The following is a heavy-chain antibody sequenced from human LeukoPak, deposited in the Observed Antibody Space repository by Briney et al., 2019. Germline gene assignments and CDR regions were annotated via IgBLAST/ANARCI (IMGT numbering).Heavy chain of an antibody. CDR3: AKDSHRDYYDSSGYDY. Sequence: GGSLRLSCAPSGFTFSRYAMSWVRHAPGKGLEWVSGISGSGGSTYYADSVKGRFTISRDNSKNTRYLQMNSLRAEDTAVYYCAKDSHRDYYDSSGYDYWGQGTLVTVSS. CDR2: ISGSGGST. CDR1: GFTFSRYA. D-gene: IGHD3-22*01. V-gene: IGHV3-23*01. J-gene: IGHJ4*02.